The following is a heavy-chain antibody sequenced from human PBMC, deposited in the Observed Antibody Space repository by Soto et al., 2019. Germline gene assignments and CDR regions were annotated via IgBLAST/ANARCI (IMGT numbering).Heavy chain of an antibody. Sequence: QVPLVQSGAEVKKPGASVKVSCKASGYTFTSYGISWVRQAPGQGLEWMGWISAYNGNTNYAQKLQGRVTMTTDTSTSTAYMELRSLRSDDTAGYYCARDHLEHPSYCSGGSCSNDAFDIWGQGTMVTVSS. CDR1: GYTFTSYG. V-gene: IGHV1-18*01. D-gene: IGHD2-15*01. J-gene: IGHJ3*02. CDR3: ARDHLEHPSYCSGGSCSNDAFDI. CDR2: ISAYNGNT.